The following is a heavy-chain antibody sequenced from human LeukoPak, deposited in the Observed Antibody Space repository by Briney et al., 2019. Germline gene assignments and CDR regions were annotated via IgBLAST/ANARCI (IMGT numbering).Heavy chain of an antibody. V-gene: IGHV3-49*04. CDR3: TRSREYYDFWSGYYR. CDR1: GFTFGDYA. CDR2: IRSKAYGGTT. Sequence: PGRSLRLSCTASGFTFGDYAMSWVRQAPGKGLEWVGFIRSKAYGGTTEYAASVKGRFTISRDDSKSIAYLQMNSLKTEDTAVYYCTRSREYYDFWSGYYRWGRGTLVTVSS. D-gene: IGHD3-3*01. J-gene: IGHJ4*02.